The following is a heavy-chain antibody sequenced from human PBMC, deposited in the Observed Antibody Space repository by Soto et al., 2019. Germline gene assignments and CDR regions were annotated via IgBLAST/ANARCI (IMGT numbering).Heavy chain of an antibody. CDR2: ISHSGTT. J-gene: IGHJ5*02. Sequence: SINQPPGKGLEWIGSISHSGTTFYSSSLKSRVTISKDASKNQFSLKVNSVIAADTAVYYCARSGGSAGWFDPWGPGSLVSVSS. D-gene: IGHD2-15*01. V-gene: IGHV4-38-2*01. CDR3: ARSGGSAGWFDP.